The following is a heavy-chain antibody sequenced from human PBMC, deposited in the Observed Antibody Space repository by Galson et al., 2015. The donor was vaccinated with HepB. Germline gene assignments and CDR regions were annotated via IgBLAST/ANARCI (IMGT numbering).Heavy chain of an antibody. J-gene: IGHJ4*02. CDR3: AAGYYYGDLGRD. CDR1: GFAFSNYV. D-gene: IGHD3-22*01. CDR2: ISASGDDT. V-gene: IGHV3-23*01. Sequence: SLRLSCAASGFAFSNYVMSWVRQAPGKGLEWVSTISASGDDTYYPDPVKGRFTISRDNSKNTLNVQMNSLRADDTAVYYCAAGYYYGDLGRDWGQGTLVIVSS.